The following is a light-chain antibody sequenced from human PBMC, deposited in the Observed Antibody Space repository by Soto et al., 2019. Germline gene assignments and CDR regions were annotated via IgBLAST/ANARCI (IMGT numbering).Light chain of an antibody. CDR3: CSYAGSSTWV. CDR1: SSDVGSYNL. J-gene: IGLJ3*02. Sequence: QSVLTQPASVSGSPGQSITISCTGTSSDVGSYNLVSWYQQHPGKAPKLMIYEVSKRPSGISNHFSGSKSGYTASLTISGLQAEDEADYYCCSYAGSSTWVFGGGTQLTVL. V-gene: IGLV2-23*02. CDR2: EVS.